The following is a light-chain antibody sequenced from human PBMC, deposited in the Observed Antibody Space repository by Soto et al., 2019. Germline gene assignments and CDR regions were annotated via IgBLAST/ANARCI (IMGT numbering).Light chain of an antibody. CDR3: QQYGSSEII. Sequence: PGTLSLSQRERATLYCRASQSVSSIYLAWYKHTPGQAPRLLSSAVSTGATGVPARFSGSGSGTEFTLTITRLEPEDFEVLYCQQYGSSEIIFGQGTRLEI. V-gene: IGKV3-20*01. CDR2: AVS. J-gene: IGKJ5*01. CDR1: QSVSSIY.